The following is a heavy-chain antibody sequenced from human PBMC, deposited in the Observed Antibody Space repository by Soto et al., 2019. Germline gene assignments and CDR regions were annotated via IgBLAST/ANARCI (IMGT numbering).Heavy chain of an antibody. CDR3: ASGGSGSTAYYYGMDV. CDR2: ISYDGSNK. D-gene: IGHD3-10*01. Sequence: PGGSLRLSCAAPGFTFSSYAMHWVRQAPGKGLEWVAVISYDGSNKYYADSVKGRFTISRDNSKNTLYLQMNSLRAEDTAVYYCASGGSGSTAYYYGMDVWGRGTTVTVSS. J-gene: IGHJ6*02. CDR1: GFTFSSYA. V-gene: IGHV3-30-3*01.